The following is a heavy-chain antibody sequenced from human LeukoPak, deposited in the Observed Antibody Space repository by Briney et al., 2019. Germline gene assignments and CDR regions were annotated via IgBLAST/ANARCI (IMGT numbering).Heavy chain of an antibody. CDR1: GGTFSSYA. D-gene: IGHD3-22*01. V-gene: IGHV1-69*05. CDR2: IIPIFGTA. CDR3: ARCSGDSSGYYYEDERYYFDY. Sequence: ASVKVSCKASGGTFSSYAISWVRQAPGQGLEWMGGIIPIFGTANYAQKFQGRVTITTDESTSTAYMELSSLRSEYTAVYYCARCSGDSSGYYYEDERYYFDYWGQGTLVTVSS. J-gene: IGHJ4*02.